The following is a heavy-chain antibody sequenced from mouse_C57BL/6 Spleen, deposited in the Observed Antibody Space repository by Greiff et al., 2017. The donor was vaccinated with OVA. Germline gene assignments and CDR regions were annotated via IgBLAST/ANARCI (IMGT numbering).Heavy chain of an antibody. CDR1: GHTFTSYW. CDR3: ARGTGTGFDY. V-gene: IGHV1-59*01. Sequence: VQLQQPGAELARPGTSVKLSCKASGHTFTSYWMHWVKQRPGQGLEWIGVIDPSDSYTNYNQKFKGKATLTVDTSSSTAYMQLSSLTSEDSAVYYCARGTGTGFDYWGQGTTLTVSS. J-gene: IGHJ2*01. D-gene: IGHD4-1*01. CDR2: IDPSDSYT.